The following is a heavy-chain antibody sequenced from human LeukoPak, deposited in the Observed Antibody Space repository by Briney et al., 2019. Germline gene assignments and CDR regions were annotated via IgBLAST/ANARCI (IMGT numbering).Heavy chain of an antibody. Sequence: SSETLSLTCTVSGGSISSSSYYWGWIRQPPGKGLEWIGSIYSSGNTYYNPSLQSRVTISVDTSKNQFSLKLSSVTAADTAVYYCASDYGDSGYGGWGQGTLVTVSS. CDR1: GGSISSSSYY. CDR2: IYSSGNT. J-gene: IGHJ4*02. D-gene: IGHD5-12*01. CDR3: ASDYGDSGYGG. V-gene: IGHV4-39*01.